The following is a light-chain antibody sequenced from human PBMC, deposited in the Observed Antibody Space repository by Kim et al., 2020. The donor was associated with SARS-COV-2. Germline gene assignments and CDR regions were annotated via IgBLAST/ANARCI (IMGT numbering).Light chain of an antibody. CDR1: NSNIGINA. J-gene: IGLJ3*02. Sequence: SVLTQPPSASGTPGQRVTISCSGGNSNIGINAVNWYQVLPATAPKLLIYNNDRRPSGVPDRFSASKSGTSASLALSGLLFEDEADYYCATWDDSLDAWLFGGGTHLTVL. CDR2: NND. CDR3: ATWDDSLDAWL. V-gene: IGLV1-44*01.